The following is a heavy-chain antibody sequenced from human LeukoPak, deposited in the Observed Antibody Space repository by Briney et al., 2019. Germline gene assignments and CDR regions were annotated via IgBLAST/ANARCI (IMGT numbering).Heavy chain of an antibody. CDR1: GGSFSGYY. CDR3: ARGGAVFGVVTVYYFDY. D-gene: IGHD3-3*01. Sequence: SATLSLTCAVYGGSFSGYYWSRIRQPPGKGLEWIGEINHSGSTNYNPSLKSRVTISVDTSKNQFSLKLSSVTAADTAVYYCARGGAVFGVVTVYYFDYWGQGTLVTVSS. J-gene: IGHJ4*02. CDR2: INHSGST. V-gene: IGHV4-34*01.